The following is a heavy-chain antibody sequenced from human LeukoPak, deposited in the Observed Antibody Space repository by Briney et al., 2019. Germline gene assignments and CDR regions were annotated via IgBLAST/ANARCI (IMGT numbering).Heavy chain of an antibody. D-gene: IGHD1-7*01. CDR1: GGSIRDNSYY. CDR2: IYFSGST. J-gene: IGHJ6*03. Sequence: SETLSLTCTVSGGSIRDNSYYWGWIRQSPGKGLEWIGDIYFSGSTYYNPSLKSRVSMSQDTSKNQFSLKLYSVTAADTAVYYCARIPYNWNYGYYYYYMDVWGKGTTVTVSS. V-gene: IGHV4-39*07. CDR3: ARIPYNWNYGYYYYYMDV.